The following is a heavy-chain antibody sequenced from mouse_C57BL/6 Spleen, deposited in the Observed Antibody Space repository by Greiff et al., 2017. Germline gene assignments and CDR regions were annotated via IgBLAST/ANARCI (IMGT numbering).Heavy chain of an antibody. CDR3: ARDGSTMVTTLRAMDY. V-gene: IGHV1-22*01. J-gene: IGHJ4*01. CDR2: INPNNGGT. Sequence: VQLKQSGPELVKPGASVKMSCKASGYTFTDYNMHWVKQSHGKSLEWIGYINPNNGGTSYNQKFKGKATLTVNKSSSTAYMELRSLTSEDSAVYYCARDGSTMVTTLRAMDYWGQGTSVTVSS. CDR1: GYTFTDYN. D-gene: IGHD2-2*01.